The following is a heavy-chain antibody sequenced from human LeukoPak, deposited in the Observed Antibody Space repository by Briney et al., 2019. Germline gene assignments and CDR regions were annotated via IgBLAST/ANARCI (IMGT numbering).Heavy chain of an antibody. D-gene: IGHD6-19*01. Sequence: GGSLRLSCAASGFTFSSYWMSWVRQAPGKGLEWVANIKQDGSEKYYVDSVKGRFTISRDNAKNSLYLQMNSLRAEDTAVYYCAKGGWVAVTGMDSWGQGTLVTVSS. CDR3: AKGGWVAVTGMDS. CDR2: IKQDGSEK. V-gene: IGHV3-7*03. J-gene: IGHJ4*02. CDR1: GFTFSSYW.